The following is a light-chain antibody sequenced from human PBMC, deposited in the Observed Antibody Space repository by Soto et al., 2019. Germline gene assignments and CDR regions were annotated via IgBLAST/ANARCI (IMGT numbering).Light chain of an antibody. J-gene: IGLJ2*01. CDR2: EVS. V-gene: IGLV2-14*01. CDR3: SSYTLVV. Sequence: QSVLTQPASVSGSPGQSITISCTGTSSDVGGYNYVSWYQQHPGKAPKLMIYEVSNLPSGVSNRFSGSKSSNTASLTISGLQAEDEADYYCSSYTLVVFGGGTKLTVL. CDR1: SSDVGGYNY.